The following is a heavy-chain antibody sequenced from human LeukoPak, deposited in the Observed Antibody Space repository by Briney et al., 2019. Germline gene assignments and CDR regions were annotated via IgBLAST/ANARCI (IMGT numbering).Heavy chain of an antibody. V-gene: IGHV1-69*05. D-gene: IGHD3-3*01. CDR2: IIPIFGTA. CDR3: ARATHLPIFGVVTLDY. CDR1: GGTFSSYA. J-gene: IGHJ4*02. Sequence: SVKVSCKASGGTFSSYAISWVRQAPGQGLEWMGGIIPIFGTANYAQKFQGRVTITTDESTSTAYMEPSSLRSEDTAVYYCARATHLPIFGVVTLDYWGQGTLVTVSS.